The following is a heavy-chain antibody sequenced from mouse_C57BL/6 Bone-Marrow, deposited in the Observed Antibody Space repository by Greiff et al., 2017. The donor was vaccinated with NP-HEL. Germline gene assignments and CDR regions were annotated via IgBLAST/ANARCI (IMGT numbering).Heavy chain of an antibody. D-gene: IGHD2-1*01. CDR1: GYTFTSYW. V-gene: IGHV1-5*01. CDR3: TYGNYYYAMDY. CDR2: IYPGNSGT. Sequence: VQLQQSGTVLARPGASVKMSCKTSGYTFTSYWMHWVKQRPGQGLEWIGAIYPGNSGTSYNQKFKGKAKLTAVTSASTAYMELSILTNEDSAVYYCTYGNYYYAMDYWGQGTSVTVSS. J-gene: IGHJ4*01.